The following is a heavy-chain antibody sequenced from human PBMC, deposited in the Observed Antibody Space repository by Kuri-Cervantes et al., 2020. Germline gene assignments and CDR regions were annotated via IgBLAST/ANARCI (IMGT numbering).Heavy chain of an antibody. CDR1: GGTFSSYT. Sequence: SVKVSCKAFGGTFSSYTINWVRQAPRQGLERRGGIIPMFGTANYTQTLQGRVTIPTDESTSTAYMELSSLRSEDTAVCYCATPLSWGQGTLVTVSS. J-gene: IGHJ5*02. CDR2: IIPMFGTA. V-gene: IGHV1-69*05. CDR3: ATPLS.